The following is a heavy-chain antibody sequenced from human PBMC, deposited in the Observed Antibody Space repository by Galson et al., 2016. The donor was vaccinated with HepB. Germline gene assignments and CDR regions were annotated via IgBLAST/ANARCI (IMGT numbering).Heavy chain of an antibody. CDR3: ATLADWDAPFDV. D-gene: IGHD3-9*01. V-gene: IGHV5-51*01. J-gene: IGHJ3*01. CDR2: VSLDDSDT. Sequence: QSGAEVKKPGESLRISCKASEYNFPNFWIGWVRQVPGEGLEWMGIVSLDDSDTSYSPSFEGHVTISADKSLATAFLQWRTLKSSDTAIYFCATLADWDAPFDVWGRGTVVTGS. CDR1: EYNFPNFW.